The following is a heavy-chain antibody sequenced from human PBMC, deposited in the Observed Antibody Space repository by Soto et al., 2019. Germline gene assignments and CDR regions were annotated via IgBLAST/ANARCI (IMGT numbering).Heavy chain of an antibody. CDR1: GYSISSGYY. J-gene: IGHJ4*02. CDR2: IYHSGST. CDR3: ARDSTYYYDSSGYLE. V-gene: IGHV4-38-2*02. D-gene: IGHD3-22*01. Sequence: LSLTCAVSGYSISSGYYWGWLRQPPGKGLEWIGSIYHSGSTYYNPSLKSRVTISVDTSKNQFSLKLSSVTAADTAVYYCARDSTYYYDSSGYLEWGQGTLVTVSS.